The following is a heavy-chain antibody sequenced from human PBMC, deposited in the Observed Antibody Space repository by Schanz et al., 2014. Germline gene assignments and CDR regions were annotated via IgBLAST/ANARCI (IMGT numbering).Heavy chain of an antibody. V-gene: IGHV1-69*02. J-gene: IGHJ6*02. D-gene: IGHD1-26*01. Sequence: QVLQVQSGSELKKPGSSVTVSCQAFGDTFSKYNIMWVRQVPGQGLEWLGRIMPLRGIGNNAWKFQDRLTITADKSMNIAYMELSSLGTEDTAVYYCTRLRRADPNGFDVWGQGTTVTVS. CDR3: TRLRRADPNGFDV. CDR2: IMPLRGIG. CDR1: GDTFSKYN.